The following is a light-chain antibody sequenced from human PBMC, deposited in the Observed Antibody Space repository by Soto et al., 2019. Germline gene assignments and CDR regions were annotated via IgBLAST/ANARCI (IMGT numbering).Light chain of an antibody. CDR2: SNN. V-gene: IGLV1-47*02. CDR1: SSNIGNND. CDR3: AAWDDSLSLYV. Sequence: QPVLTQPPSSSGTPGQRVTISCSGSSSNIGNNDVYWYQQLPGTAPKLLIYSNNQRPSGVPDRFSGSKSGTSASLAISGLRSEDEADYYCAAWDDSLSLYVFGSGTKLTVL. J-gene: IGLJ1*01.